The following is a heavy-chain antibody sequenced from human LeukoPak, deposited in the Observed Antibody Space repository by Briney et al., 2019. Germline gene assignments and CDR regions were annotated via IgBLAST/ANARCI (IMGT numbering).Heavy chain of an antibody. D-gene: IGHD3-22*01. CDR1: GGSISSGSYY. J-gene: IGHJ3*02. CDR3: ARETDYYDSSGYFRI. CDR2: IYTSGST. Sequence: PSETLSLTCAVSGGSISSGSYYWSWIRQPAGKGLEWIGRIYTSGSTNYNSSLKSRVTISVDTSKNQFSLKLSSVTAADTAVYYCARETDYYDSSGYFRIRGQGTMVTVSS. V-gene: IGHV4-61*02.